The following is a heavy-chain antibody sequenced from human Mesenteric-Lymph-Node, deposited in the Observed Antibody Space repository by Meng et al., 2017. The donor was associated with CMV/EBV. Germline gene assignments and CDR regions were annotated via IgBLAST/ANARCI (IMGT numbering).Heavy chain of an antibody. J-gene: IGHJ4*02. Sequence: GESLKISCAVSGFTFRNYAMHWVRQAPGKGLEWVAVISYDGSNKHYADSVKGRFIISRDNSTNTLSLQMNSLRPDDTAVYYCARGISSRWNHFDYWGRGTLVTVSS. CDR3: ARGISSRWNHFDY. D-gene: IGHD6-6*01. V-gene: IGHV3-30*04. CDR1: GFTFRNYA. CDR2: ISYDGSNK.